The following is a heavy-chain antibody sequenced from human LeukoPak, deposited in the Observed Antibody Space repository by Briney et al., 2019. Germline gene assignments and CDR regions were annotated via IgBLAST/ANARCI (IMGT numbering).Heavy chain of an antibody. J-gene: IGHJ4*02. V-gene: IGHV3-13*01. CDR3: ARDFYYGSGSNSHFDY. CDR2: IGTAGDT. Sequence: GGSLRLSCAASGFTFSSYDMHWVRQATGKGLEWVSAIGTAGDTYYPGSVKGRFTISRENAKNSLYLQMNSLRAEDTAVYYCARDFYYGSGSNSHFDYWGQGTLVTVSS. CDR1: GFTFSSYD. D-gene: IGHD3-10*01.